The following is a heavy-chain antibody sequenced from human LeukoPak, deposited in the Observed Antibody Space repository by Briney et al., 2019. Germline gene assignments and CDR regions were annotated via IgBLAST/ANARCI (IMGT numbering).Heavy chain of an antibody. D-gene: IGHD3-10*01. CDR1: GLTFTSYA. CDR2: ISGRGGST. J-gene: IGHJ4*02. CDR3: AKDPSGITLVRGVIYYFDY. V-gene: IGHV3-23*01. Sequence: GGSLSLSCSVSGLTFTSYAMSWARLPPGGGRGWVSDISGRGGSTHYADSVKGRFTISRDHTKNTLYLQMNKLRAEDTAVYYCAKDPSGITLVRGVIYYFDYWGQGTLVTVSS.